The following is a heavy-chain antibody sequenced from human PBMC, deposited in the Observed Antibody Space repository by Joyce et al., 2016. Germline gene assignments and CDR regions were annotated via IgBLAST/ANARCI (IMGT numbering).Heavy chain of an antibody. CDR2: ISASGGST. Sequence: EVQLLESGGGLVQPGGSLRLSCAASGFTFSSYAMSWVRQGAGKGLEGVSTISASGGSTYDADSGKGRFTISRDNSEDSLYLDMNSLRAEDTAVYYCATWAPTNYDFWSGYSYYFDNWGQGTLVTVSS. CDR1: GFTFSSYA. CDR3: ATWAPTNYDFWSGYSYYFDN. J-gene: IGHJ4*02. D-gene: IGHD3-3*01. V-gene: IGHV3-23*01.